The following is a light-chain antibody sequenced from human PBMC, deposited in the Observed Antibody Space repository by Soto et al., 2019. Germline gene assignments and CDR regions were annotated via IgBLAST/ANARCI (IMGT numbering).Light chain of an antibody. CDR1: TSNIGGSS. Sequence: QSVLSQPPSASGTPGQSVTISCSGSTSNIGGSSVYWCQQLPGTTPKVFIYENNRRPSGVPARFSGSKSATSAALAISGLRSADEADYYCSTWDDSLSGPVFGGGTKLTVL. V-gene: IGLV1-47*01. J-gene: IGLJ2*01. CDR2: ENN. CDR3: STWDDSLSGPV.